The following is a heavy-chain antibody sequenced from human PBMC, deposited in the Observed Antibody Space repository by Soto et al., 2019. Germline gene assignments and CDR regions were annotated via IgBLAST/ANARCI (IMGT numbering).Heavy chain of an antibody. CDR2: ISASGAGT. V-gene: IGHV3-23*01. Sequence: EVQLLESGGGLVQPGGSLRLSCAASGFTFSSYAMNWVRQAPGKGLEWVSVISASGAGTYYADSVKGRFTISRDTSKNPLFLQMNSLRAEDTAVYYCAKAMGPDYGSGISRMDVWGKGTTVTVSS. CDR3: AKAMGPDYGSGISRMDV. D-gene: IGHD3-10*01. CDR1: GFTFSSYA. J-gene: IGHJ6*03.